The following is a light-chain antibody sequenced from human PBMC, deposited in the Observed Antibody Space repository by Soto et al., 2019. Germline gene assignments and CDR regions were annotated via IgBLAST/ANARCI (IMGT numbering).Light chain of an antibody. V-gene: IGKV1-6*01. J-gene: IGKJ5*01. Sequence: AIQMTQSPSSLSASLGDRVTITCRASQGIRNDLGWYQQKPGKAPKLLIYAASSLQSGVPSRFRGSGSGTDFTLTSSCLQSEDSAIYYCQQLHSYPITFGHGTRLEIK. CDR3: QQLHSYPIT. CDR2: AAS. CDR1: QGIRND.